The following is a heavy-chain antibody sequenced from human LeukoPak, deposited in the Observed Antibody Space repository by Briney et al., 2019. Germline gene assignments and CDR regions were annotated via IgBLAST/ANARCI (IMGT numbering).Heavy chain of an antibody. Sequence: GGPLRLSCAASGFTFSNYGMHWVRQAPGKGLEWVAFIEYGRSDKYYADSVKGRFTVSRDNSKNTLYLQMNSLRAEDTAVYYCAKDLSTLKYCSGGSCQYAFDIWGQGTMVTVSS. V-gene: IGHV3-30*02. CDR1: GFTFSNYG. J-gene: IGHJ3*02. CDR2: IEYGRSDK. CDR3: AKDLSTLKYCSGGSCQYAFDI. D-gene: IGHD2-15*01.